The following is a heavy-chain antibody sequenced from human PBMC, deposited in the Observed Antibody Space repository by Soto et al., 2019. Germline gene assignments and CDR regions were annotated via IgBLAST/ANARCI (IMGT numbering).Heavy chain of an antibody. Sequence: SVGSLRLSCAASGSTLSDHYVDWVRQAPGKGLEWVGRSGNKANSDTTEYGSSVKGRFTISRDDSKNSMYLQMNSLKTEDTAVYYCTRGYSGIDIYAFDIWGQGTLVTVS. D-gene: IGHD1-26*01. CDR1: GSTLSDHY. CDR3: TRGYSGIDIYAFDI. CDR2: SGNKANSDTT. V-gene: IGHV3-72*01. J-gene: IGHJ3*02.